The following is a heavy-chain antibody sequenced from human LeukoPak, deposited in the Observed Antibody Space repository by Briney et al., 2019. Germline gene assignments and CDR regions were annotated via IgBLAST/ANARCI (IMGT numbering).Heavy chain of an antibody. J-gene: IGHJ5*02. V-gene: IGHV1-69*10. CDR3: ARGIRAAGLRAAGLRRDNYFDP. Sequence: ASVKVSCKASGYTFTSYGISWVRQAPGQGLEWMGAIIPILDTAIYSHRFQGRVTITADKSTSTAYMELSSLRYEDTAVYYCARGIRAAGLRAAGLRRDNYFDPWGQGTLVTVSS. CDR2: IIPILDTA. D-gene: IGHD6-13*01. CDR1: GYTFTSYG.